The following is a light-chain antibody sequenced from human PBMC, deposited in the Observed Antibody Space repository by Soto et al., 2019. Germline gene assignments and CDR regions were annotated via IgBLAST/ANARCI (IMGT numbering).Light chain of an antibody. Sequence: EIVLTQSPGTLSLSPGERATLSCRASQSVTSNYLTWYQQKRGKAPRVLIYVASRRATGIPDRFSGSGSGTELTLTISRLEPEDFAVYYCQQYDRSPGYTFGQGNKLEIK. CDR2: VAS. J-gene: IGKJ2*01. V-gene: IGKV3-20*01. CDR3: QQYDRSPGYT. CDR1: QSVTSNY.